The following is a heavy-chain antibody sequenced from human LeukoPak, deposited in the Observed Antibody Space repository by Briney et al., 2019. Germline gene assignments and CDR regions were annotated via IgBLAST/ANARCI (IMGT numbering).Heavy chain of an antibody. Sequence: GGSLRLSCAASGFIFSSYWMHWVRQAPGKGLEWVSAISGSGGGTYYADSVKDRFTISRDYSNNTLYLQMNSLRADDTAVYYCAKVASADAQARLNYWGQGTLVTVP. J-gene: IGHJ4*02. CDR2: ISGSGGGT. CDR3: AKVASADAQARLNY. CDR1: GFIFSSYW. D-gene: IGHD6-19*01. V-gene: IGHV3-23*01.